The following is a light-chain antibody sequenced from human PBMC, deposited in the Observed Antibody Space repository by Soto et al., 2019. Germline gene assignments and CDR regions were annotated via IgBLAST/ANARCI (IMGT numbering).Light chain of an antibody. J-gene: IGKJ4*01. V-gene: IGKV3-11*01. CDR1: GTISTD. Sequence: EVVLTQSPATLSLSPGDRATLSCRASGTISTDLAWYQQKPGQPPSLLIYDTFNRATGVPARFSGSGSGTDFTLTISSLEPEDFAVYYCQQRSNWPRLTFGGGTKV. CDR2: DTF. CDR3: QQRSNWPRLT.